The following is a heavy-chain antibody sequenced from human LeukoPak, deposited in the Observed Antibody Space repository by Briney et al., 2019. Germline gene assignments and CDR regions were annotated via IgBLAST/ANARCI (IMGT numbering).Heavy chain of an antibody. J-gene: IGHJ4*02. CDR1: GGSISSYY. D-gene: IGHD6-13*01. CDR3: ARFKKQPAAYDY. V-gene: IGHV4-59*01. Sequence: SETLSLTCTVSGGSISSYYWSWIRQPPGKGLEWIGYIYYSGSTNYNPSLKSRVIISVDTSKNQFSLKLSSVTAADTAVYYCARFKKQPAAYDYWGQGTLVTVSS. CDR2: IYYSGST.